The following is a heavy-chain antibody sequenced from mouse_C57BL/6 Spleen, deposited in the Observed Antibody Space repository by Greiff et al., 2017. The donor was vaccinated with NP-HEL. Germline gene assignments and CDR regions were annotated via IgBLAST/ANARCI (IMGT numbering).Heavy chain of an antibody. CDR3: ARSDGYYENYFDY. V-gene: IGHV5-9*01. CDR1: GFTFSSYT. J-gene: IGHJ2*01. D-gene: IGHD2-3*01. CDR2: ISGGGGNT. Sequence: EVQVVESGGGLVKPGGSLKLSCAASGFTFSSYTMSWVRQTPEKRLEWVATISGGGGNTYYPDSVKGRFTISRDNAKNTLYLQMSSLRSEDTALYYCARSDGYYENYFDYWGQGTTLTVSS.